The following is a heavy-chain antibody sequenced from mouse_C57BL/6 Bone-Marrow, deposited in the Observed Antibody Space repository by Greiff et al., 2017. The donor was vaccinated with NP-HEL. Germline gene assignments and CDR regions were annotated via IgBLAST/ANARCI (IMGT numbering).Heavy chain of an antibody. D-gene: IGHD1-1*01. Sequence: EVQLVESGGGLVKPGGSLKLSCAASGFTFSSYAMSWVRQTPEKRLEWVATISDGGSYTYYPDNVKGRFTISRDNAKNNLYLQMSHLKSEDTAMYYCARAYYYGSSPYYFDYWGQGTTLTVSS. CDR1: GFTFSSYA. V-gene: IGHV5-4*01. CDR2: ISDGGSYT. CDR3: ARAYYYGSSPYYFDY. J-gene: IGHJ2*01.